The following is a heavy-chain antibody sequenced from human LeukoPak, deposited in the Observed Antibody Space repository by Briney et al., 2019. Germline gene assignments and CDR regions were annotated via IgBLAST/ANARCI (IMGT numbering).Heavy chain of an antibody. D-gene: IGHD6-19*01. J-gene: IGHJ4*02. CDR2: INHSGST. CDR1: GGSFSGYY. V-gene: IGHV4-34*01. Sequence: SETLSLTCAVYGGSFSGYYWSWIRQPPGKGLEWIGEINHSGSTNYNPSLKSRVTISVDTSKNQFSLKLSSVTAADTAVYYCARDGWLEDPYFDYWGQGTLVTVSS. CDR3: ARDGWLEDPYFDY.